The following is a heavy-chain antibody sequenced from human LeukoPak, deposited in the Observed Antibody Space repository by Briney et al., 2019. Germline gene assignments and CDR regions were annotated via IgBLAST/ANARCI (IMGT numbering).Heavy chain of an antibody. J-gene: IGHJ4*02. Sequence: GGSLRLSCAASGFSFSDYYMAWIRQAPGKGLEWVSYISDSGSSIKYYADSVKGRFTISRDNAKNSLHLQMSSLRAEDTAVYYCARQSHGASTVTVDYWGQGTLVTVSS. V-gene: IGHV3-11*01. CDR3: ARQSHGASTVTVDY. D-gene: IGHD4-17*01. CDR1: GFSFSDYY. CDR2: ISDSGSSIK.